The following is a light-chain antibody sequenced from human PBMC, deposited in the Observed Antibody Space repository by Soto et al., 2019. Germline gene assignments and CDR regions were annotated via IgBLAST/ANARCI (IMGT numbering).Light chain of an antibody. CDR1: SSDVGGYNY. V-gene: IGLV2-14*01. CDR3: MSYTSSNSRV. Sequence: QSALTQPASVSGSPGQSITISCTGTSSDVGGYNYVSWYQQHPGKGPKLMIYDVSNRPSGVSNRFSGSKSGNTASLTISWLQAEDEADYYCMSYTSSNSRVFRGGTQLTVL. CDR2: DVS. J-gene: IGLJ2*01.